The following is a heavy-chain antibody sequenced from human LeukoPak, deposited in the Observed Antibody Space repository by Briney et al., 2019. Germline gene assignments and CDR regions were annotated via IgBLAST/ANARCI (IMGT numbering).Heavy chain of an antibody. Sequence: SETLSLTCTVSGGSISSSSYYWGWIRQPPGKGLEWIGSIYYSGSTYYNPSLKSRVTISVDTSKNQFSLKLSSVTAADTAVYYCARRGSHCSSTSCYAVVDYWGQGTLVTVSS. CDR1: GGSISSSSYY. J-gene: IGHJ4*02. CDR3: ARRGSHCSSTSCYAVVDY. V-gene: IGHV4-39*01. D-gene: IGHD2-2*01. CDR2: IYYSGST.